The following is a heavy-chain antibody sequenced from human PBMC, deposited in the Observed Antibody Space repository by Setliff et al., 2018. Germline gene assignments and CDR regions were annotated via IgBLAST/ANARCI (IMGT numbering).Heavy chain of an antibody. CDR2: INAGNGNT. CDR1: GYTFTSYA. CDR3: ARAGNSYAQYYFDY. Sequence: GASVKVSCKASGYTFTSYAMHWVRQAPGQRLEWMGWINAGNGNTKYSQKFQGRVTITRDTSASTAYMELSSLRSDDTAVYYCARAGNSYAQYYFDYWGQGTLVTVS. V-gene: IGHV1-3*01. D-gene: IGHD5-18*01. J-gene: IGHJ4*02.